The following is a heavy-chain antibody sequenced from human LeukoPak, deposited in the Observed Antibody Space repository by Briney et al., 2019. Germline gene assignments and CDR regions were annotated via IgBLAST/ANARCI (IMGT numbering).Heavy chain of an antibody. Sequence: GGSLRLSCAASGFTFSSYNMNWVRQAPGKGLEWVSSISSSSSYIYYADSVKGRFTISRDNAKNSLYLQMNSLRAEDTAVYYCARDLQGDYLFDYWGHGTLVTVSS. V-gene: IGHV3-21*01. CDR1: GFTFSSYN. CDR3: ARDLQGDYLFDY. CDR2: ISSSSSYI. D-gene: IGHD4-17*01. J-gene: IGHJ4*01.